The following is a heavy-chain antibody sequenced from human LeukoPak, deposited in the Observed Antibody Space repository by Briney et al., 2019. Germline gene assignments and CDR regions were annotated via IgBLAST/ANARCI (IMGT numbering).Heavy chain of an antibody. J-gene: IGHJ4*02. CDR2: INQDGSEK. V-gene: IGHV3-7*04. CDR3: ARKTTVPHFDY. CDR1: GFTFSTYW. Sequence: GGSLILSCAASGFTFSTYWMSWVRQAQGKGLEWVANINQDGSEKYYVDSVKGRFTISRDNADNSLYLQMNSLRAEDTAVYYCARKTTVPHFDYWGEGTLGTVSS. D-gene: IGHD1-1*01.